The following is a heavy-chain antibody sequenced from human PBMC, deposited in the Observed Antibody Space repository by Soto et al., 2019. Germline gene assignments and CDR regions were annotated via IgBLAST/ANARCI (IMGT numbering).Heavy chain of an antibody. CDR2: ISSSSSTI. D-gene: IGHD6-13*01. V-gene: IGHV3-48*01. CDR3: ARDKAAIYYFDY. J-gene: IGHJ4*02. CDR1: GFTFSSYS. Sequence: LRLSCAASGFTFSSYSMNWVRQAPGKGLEWVSYISSSSSTIYYADSVKGRFTISRDNAKNSLYLQMNSLRAEDTAVYYCARDKAAIYYFDYWGQGTLVTSPQ.